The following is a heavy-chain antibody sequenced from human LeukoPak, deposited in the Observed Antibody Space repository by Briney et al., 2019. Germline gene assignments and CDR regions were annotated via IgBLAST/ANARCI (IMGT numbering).Heavy chain of an antibody. CDR2: INPNSGGT. D-gene: IGHD5-12*01. CDR1: GYSFNDKY. V-gene: IGHV1-2*02. J-gene: IGHJ6*03. Sequence: VASVKVSCKASGYSFNDKYLHWVRQAPGQGLEWMGSINPNSGGTNYAQKFPGRVTMTTDTSMSTAYMELSRLTSDDTAVYYCARDSATSHYYYMDVWGKGTTVTVSS. CDR3: ARDSATSHYYYMDV.